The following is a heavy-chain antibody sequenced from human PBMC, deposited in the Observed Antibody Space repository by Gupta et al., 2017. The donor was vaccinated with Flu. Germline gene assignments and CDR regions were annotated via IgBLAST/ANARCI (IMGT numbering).Heavy chain of an antibody. J-gene: IGHJ6*02. CDR3: ARCEPAGYSGYDQYYYYGMDV. V-gene: IGHV4-38-2*01. CDR1: GYSISSGYY. Sequence: QVQLQASGPGLAKSSETLSLTCAASGYSISSGYYWGWIRQPPGKGLEWIGSIYHSGSTYYNPSLKSRVNISVDTSKNQFSLKLSSVTAADTAVYYCARCEPAGYSGYDQYYYYGMDVWGQGTTVTVAS. D-gene: IGHD5-12*01. CDR2: IYHSGST.